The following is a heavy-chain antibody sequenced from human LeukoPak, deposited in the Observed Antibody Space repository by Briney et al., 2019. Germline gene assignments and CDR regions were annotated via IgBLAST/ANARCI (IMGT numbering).Heavy chain of an antibody. V-gene: IGHV3-48*03. Sequence: GGSLRLSCAASGFTFSSYDMNWVRQAPGKGLEWVSYISSSGSTIYYADSVRGRFTISRDNAKNSLYLQMNSLRAEDTAVYYCAELGITMIGGVWGKGTTVTISS. CDR1: GFTFSSYD. J-gene: IGHJ6*04. CDR3: AELGITMIGGV. D-gene: IGHD3-10*02. CDR2: ISSSGSTI.